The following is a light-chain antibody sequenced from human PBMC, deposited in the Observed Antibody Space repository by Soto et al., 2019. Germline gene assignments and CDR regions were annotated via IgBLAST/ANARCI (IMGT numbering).Light chain of an antibody. Sequence: QSVLTQPRSVSGSPGQSVTISCTGTNNDVGFYNYVSWYQQQLGKAPKLLIYDVNKRPSGVPPRFSGSKSANTASLTISGLQAADDADYYCNSYAGGLVLFGGGTKLSVL. CDR2: DVN. CDR3: NSYAGGLVL. V-gene: IGLV2-11*01. J-gene: IGLJ2*01. CDR1: NNDVGFYNY.